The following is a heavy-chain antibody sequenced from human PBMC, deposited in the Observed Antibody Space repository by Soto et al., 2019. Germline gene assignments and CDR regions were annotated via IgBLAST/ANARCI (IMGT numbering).Heavy chain of an antibody. J-gene: IGHJ3*02. CDR1: GGPFSSYA. CDR3: ASRYYYDSSGYYHPDAFDI. CDR2: IIPIFGTA. D-gene: IGHD3-22*01. V-gene: IGHV1-69*13. Sequence: SVKFSTKASGGPFSSYAISCVRQAPGQGLEWMGGIIPIFGTANYAQKFQGRVTITADESTSTAYMELSSLRSEDTAVYYCASRYYYDSSGYYHPDAFDIWGQGTMVTVSS.